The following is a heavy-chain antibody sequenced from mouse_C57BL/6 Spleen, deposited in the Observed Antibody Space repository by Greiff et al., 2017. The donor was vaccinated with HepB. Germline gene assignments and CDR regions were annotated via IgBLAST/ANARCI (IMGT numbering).Heavy chain of an antibody. Sequence: QVQLQQPGAELVRPGSSVKLSCKASGYTFTRYWMDWVKQRPGQGLEWIGNIYPSDSETHYNQTFKDKATLTVDKSSSTAYMQLSSLTSEDSAVYYCARNPHHYYGSSGSYFDYWGQGTTLTVSS. D-gene: IGHD1-1*01. V-gene: IGHV1-61*01. CDR2: IYPSDSET. J-gene: IGHJ2*01. CDR3: ARNPHHYYGSSGSYFDY. CDR1: GYTFTRYW.